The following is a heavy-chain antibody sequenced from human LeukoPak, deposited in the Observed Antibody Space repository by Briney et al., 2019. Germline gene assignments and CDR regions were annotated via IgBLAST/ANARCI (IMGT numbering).Heavy chain of an antibody. Sequence: GGSLRLSRAASGFTFSSAWMSWVRQAPGKGLEWVGRIKSKTDGGTADYAAPVKGRITISRDDSNNTLDLQMNSLETEDTAVYYCAAFAAGGWGQGTLVTVSS. CDR3: AAFAAGG. CDR2: IKSKTDGGTA. J-gene: IGHJ4*02. CDR1: GFTFSSAW. D-gene: IGHD2-15*01. V-gene: IGHV3-15*01.